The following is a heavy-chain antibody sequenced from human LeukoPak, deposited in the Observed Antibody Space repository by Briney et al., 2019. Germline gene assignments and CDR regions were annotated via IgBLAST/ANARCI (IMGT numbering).Heavy chain of an antibody. J-gene: IGHJ4*02. CDR2: IYSCGST. CDR1: GGSISSYY. D-gene: IGHD3-22*01. CDR3: ARVYQSSGISSGYFDY. Sequence: SETLSLTCTVSGGSISSYYWSWIRQPAGKRLEWIGRIYSCGSTSYNPSLKSRVTMSVDTSKNQVSLKLSSATAADTAMYYCARVYQSSGISSGYFDYWGQGTLVTVSS. V-gene: IGHV4-4*07.